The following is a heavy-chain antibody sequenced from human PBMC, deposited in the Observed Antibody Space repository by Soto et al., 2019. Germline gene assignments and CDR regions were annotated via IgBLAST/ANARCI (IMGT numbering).Heavy chain of an antibody. CDR3: ARELWAGLSAAGFGGWFDP. D-gene: IGHD6-13*01. J-gene: IGHJ5*02. CDR1: GGSFSGYY. CDR2: INHSGST. Sequence: PSETLSLTCAVYGGSFSGYYWSWIRQPPGKGLEWIGEINHSGSTNYNPSLKSRVTISVDTSKNQFSLKLSSVTAADTAVYYCARELWAGLSAAGFGGWFDPWGQGTLVTVSS. V-gene: IGHV4-34*01.